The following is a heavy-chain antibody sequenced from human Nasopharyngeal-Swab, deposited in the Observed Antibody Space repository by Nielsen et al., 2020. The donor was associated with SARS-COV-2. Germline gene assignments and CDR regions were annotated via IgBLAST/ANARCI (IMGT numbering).Heavy chain of an antibody. CDR1: GFTFSSYA. CDR2: ISGSGGST. CDR3: AKDQTYCSGGSCLNYFDY. Sequence: GESLKISCAASGFTFSSYAMSWVRQAPGKGLEWVSAISGSGGSTYYADSVKGRFTISRDNSKNTLYLQMSSLRAEDTAVYYCAKDQTYCSGGSCLNYFDYWGQGTLVTVSS. J-gene: IGHJ4*02. V-gene: IGHV3-23*01. D-gene: IGHD2-15*01.